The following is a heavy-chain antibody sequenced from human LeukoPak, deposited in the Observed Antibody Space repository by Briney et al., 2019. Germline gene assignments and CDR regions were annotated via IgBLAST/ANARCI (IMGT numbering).Heavy chain of an antibody. CDR1: GYTFTGYY. CDR2: IIPILGIA. Sequence: SVKVSCKASGYTFTGYYMHWVRQAPGQGLEWMGRIIPILGIANYAQKFQGRVTITADKSTSTAYMELSSLRSEDTAVYYCARGGGLNWFDPWGQGTLVTVSS. CDR3: ARGGGLNWFDP. V-gene: IGHV1-69*04. J-gene: IGHJ5*02.